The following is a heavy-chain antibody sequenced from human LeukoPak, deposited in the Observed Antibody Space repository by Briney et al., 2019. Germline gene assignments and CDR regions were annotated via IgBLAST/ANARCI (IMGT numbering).Heavy chain of an antibody. D-gene: IGHD2-21*01. J-gene: IGHJ4*02. CDR1: GGSFSGYY. CDR3: ARGRQQSSGEHMDY. CDR2: INHSGST. Sequence: PSETLSLTCAVYGGSFSGYYWSWIRQPPGKGLEWIGEINHSGSTNYNPSLKSRVTISVDTSKNQFSLKLSSVTAADTAVYYCARGRQQSSGEHMDYWGQGTLVTVSS. V-gene: IGHV4-34*01.